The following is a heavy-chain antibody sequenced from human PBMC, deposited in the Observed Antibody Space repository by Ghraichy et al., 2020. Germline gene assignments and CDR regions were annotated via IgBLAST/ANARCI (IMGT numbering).Heavy chain of an antibody. CDR3: ARQLRYSSSWTGFDY. CDR2: IYYSGST. J-gene: IGHJ4*02. D-gene: IGHD6-13*01. CDR1: GGSISSSSYY. V-gene: IGHV4-39*01. Sequence: SETLSLTCTVSGGSISSSSYYWGWIRQPPGKGLEWIGSIYYSGSTYYNPSLKSRVTISVDTSKNQFSLKLSSVTAADTAVYYCARQLRYSSSWTGFDYWGQGTLVTVSS.